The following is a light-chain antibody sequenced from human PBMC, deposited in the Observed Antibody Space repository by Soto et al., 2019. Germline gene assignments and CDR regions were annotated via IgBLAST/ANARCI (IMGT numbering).Light chain of an antibody. V-gene: IGKV1-27*01. Sequence: DIQMTQSPSSLSASVGDRVTITCRASQGISSYLAWYQQKPGKVPKLLMYAASTLQSGVPSRFSGSGSGTDFTLTISSLQPEDVATYYCRKYNSAPLTFGQGTRLEIK. CDR3: RKYNSAPLT. CDR2: AAS. CDR1: QGISSY. J-gene: IGKJ5*01.